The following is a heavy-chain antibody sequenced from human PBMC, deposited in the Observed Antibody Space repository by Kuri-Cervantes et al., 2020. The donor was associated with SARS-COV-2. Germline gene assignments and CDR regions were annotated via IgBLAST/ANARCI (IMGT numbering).Heavy chain of an antibody. J-gene: IGHJ4*02. V-gene: IGHV3-30-3*01. CDR1: GFTFSSYA. CDR2: ISYDGSNK. Sequence: GESLKISCAASGFTFSSYAMHWVRQAPGKGLEWVAVISYDGSNKYYADSVKGRFTISRDNSKNTLYLQMNSLRAEDTAVYYCARDHRIAVAALDYWGQGTPVTVSS. D-gene: IGHD6-19*01. CDR3: ARDHRIAVAALDY.